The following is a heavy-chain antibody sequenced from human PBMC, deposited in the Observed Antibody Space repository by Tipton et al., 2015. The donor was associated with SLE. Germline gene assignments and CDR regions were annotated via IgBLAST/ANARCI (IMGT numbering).Heavy chain of an antibody. CDR2: ISWNSGSI. CDR1: GFTVSSNY. J-gene: IGHJ2*01. CDR3: AKSHVEATDWYFDL. Sequence: VQLVQSGGGLIQPGGSLRLSCAASGFTVSSNYMSWVRQAPGNGLEWVSGISWNSGSIGYADSVKGRFTISRDNAKNSMYLRMHSLRAEDTALYYCAKSHVEATDWYFDLWGRGTLDTVSS. V-gene: IGHV3-9*01. D-gene: IGHD1-26*01.